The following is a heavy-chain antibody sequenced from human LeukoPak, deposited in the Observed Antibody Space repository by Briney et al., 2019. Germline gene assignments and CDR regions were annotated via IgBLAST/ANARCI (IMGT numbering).Heavy chain of an antibody. Sequence: ASMKVSCKASGYTFTGSYIHWVRQAPGQGLEWMGWINPNSGGTNSAQNFRGRVTMTRDTSISTAYMELSRLTSDDMAVYYCARGLVGYCGGGTCYSGGSEDYWGQGTLVTVSS. J-gene: IGHJ4*02. CDR2: INPNSGGT. CDR3: ARGLVGYCGGGTCYSGGSEDY. V-gene: IGHV1-2*02. D-gene: IGHD2-15*01. CDR1: GYTFTGSY.